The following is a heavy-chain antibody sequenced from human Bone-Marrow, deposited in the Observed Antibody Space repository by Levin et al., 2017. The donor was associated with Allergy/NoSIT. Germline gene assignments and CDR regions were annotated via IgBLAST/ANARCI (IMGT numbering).Heavy chain of an antibody. CDR3: ARVLGSYYDLLTFSNHYYGMDV. J-gene: IGHJ6*02. CDR1: GYTFTSYD. Sequence: PGESLKISCKSSGYTFTSYDINWVRQATGQGLEWMGWMNPNSGSTDYAQKFQGRVSMTRNTSISTVYMELNSLRSEDTAVYYCARVLGSYYDLLTFSNHYYGMDVWGQGTTVTVSS. CDR2: MNPNSGST. D-gene: IGHD3-9*01. V-gene: IGHV1-8*02.